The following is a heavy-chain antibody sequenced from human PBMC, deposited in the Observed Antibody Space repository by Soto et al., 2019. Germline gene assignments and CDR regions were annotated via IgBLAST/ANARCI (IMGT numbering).Heavy chain of an antibody. CDR3: AGGSRATPSRVTPGGDC. CDR1: GGTFSSYT. Sequence: QVQLVQSGAEVKKPGSSVKVSCKASGGTFSSYTISWVRQAPGQGLEWMGRIIPILGIANYAQKFQGRVTITADKSTSTAYMELSSLRSEDTAVYYCAGGSRATPSRVTPGGDCWGQGTLVTVSS. D-gene: IGHD1-26*01. V-gene: IGHV1-69*02. CDR2: IIPILGIA. J-gene: IGHJ4*02.